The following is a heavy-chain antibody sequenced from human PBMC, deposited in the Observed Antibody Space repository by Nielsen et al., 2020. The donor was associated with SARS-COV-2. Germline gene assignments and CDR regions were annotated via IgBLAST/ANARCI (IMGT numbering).Heavy chain of an antibody. D-gene: IGHD5-24*01. CDR1: GVTFSSYA. CDR2: IIPIFGTA. CDR3: ARGGMATTHGMDV. Sequence: SVKVSCNAPGVTFSSYAISWVRQAPGQGLEWMGGIIPIFGTANYAQKFQGRVTITADKSTSTAYMELSSLRSEDTAVYYCARGGMATTHGMDVWGQGTTVTVSS. J-gene: IGHJ6*02. V-gene: IGHV1-69*06.